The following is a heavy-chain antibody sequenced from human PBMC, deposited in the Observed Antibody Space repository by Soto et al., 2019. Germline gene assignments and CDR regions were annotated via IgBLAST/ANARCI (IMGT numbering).Heavy chain of an antibody. CDR1: GFTFSSYG. CDR2: ISYDGSNK. CDR3: ATCIAAPFDY. D-gene: IGHD6-13*01. Sequence: QVQLVESGGGVVQPGRSLRLSCAASGFTFSSYGMHWVRQAPGKGLEWVAVISYDGSNKYYADSVKGRFTISRDNSKNTLYLQMNSLRAEDTAVYYCATCIAAPFDYWGQGTLVTVSS. J-gene: IGHJ4*02. V-gene: IGHV3-30*03.